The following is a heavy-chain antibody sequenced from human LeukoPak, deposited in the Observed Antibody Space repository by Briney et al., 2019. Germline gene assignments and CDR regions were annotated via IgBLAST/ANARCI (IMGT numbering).Heavy chain of an antibody. V-gene: IGHV1-69*04. CDR3: ARRPYYYDSSGYSYYYYYGMDV. D-gene: IGHD3-22*01. Sequence: SVKVSCKASGGTFSSYAISWVRQAPGQGLEWMGRIIPILGIANYAQKFQGRVTITADKSTSTAYMELSSLRSEDTAVYYCARRPYYYDSSGYSYYYYYGMDVWGQGTTVTVSS. CDR2: IIPILGIA. J-gene: IGHJ6*02. CDR1: GGTFSSYA.